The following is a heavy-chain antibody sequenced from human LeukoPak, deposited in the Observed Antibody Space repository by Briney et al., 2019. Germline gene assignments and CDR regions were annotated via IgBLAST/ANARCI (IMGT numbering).Heavy chain of an antibody. CDR2: IRYDGSNK. V-gene: IGHV3-30*02. J-gene: IGHJ4*02. D-gene: IGHD3-22*01. CDR1: GFTFSNYW. Sequence: GGSLRLSCAASGFTFSNYWMSWVRQAPGKGLEWVAFIRYDGSNKYYADSVKGRFTISRDNSKNTLYLQMNSLRAEDTAVYYCAKDSPYDSSGYYPAHYYFDYWGQGTLVTVSS. CDR3: AKDSPYDSSGYYPAHYYFDY.